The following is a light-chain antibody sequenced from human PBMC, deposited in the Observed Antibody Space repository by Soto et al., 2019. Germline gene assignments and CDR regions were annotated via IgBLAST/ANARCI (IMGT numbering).Light chain of an antibody. CDR2: DSY. Sequence: EVVLTQSPDTLSLSPGEIATLSCGTSHSVDSYLAWYQQKPGQAPRLLIYDSYNRVTGIPTRFSGSGSGTDFTLTISSLEPEDSAVYYCQQRKYWPPLTFGGGTKVEIK. CDR1: HSVDSY. V-gene: IGKV3-11*01. J-gene: IGKJ4*01. CDR3: QQRKYWPPLT.